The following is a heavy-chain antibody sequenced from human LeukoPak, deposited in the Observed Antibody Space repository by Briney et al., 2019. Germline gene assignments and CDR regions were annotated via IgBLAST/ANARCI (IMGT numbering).Heavy chain of an antibody. CDR1: GGSISSSSYY. J-gene: IGHJ3*02. CDR2: IYYSGST. V-gene: IGHV4-39*01. D-gene: IGHD1-26*01. Sequence: SETLSLTCTVSGGSISSSSYYWGWIRQPPGKGLEWIGSIYYSGSTYYNPSLKSRVTISVDTSKHQFSLKLSSVTAADRAVYYCARHGGYAYAFDIWGQGTTVTVSS. CDR3: ARHGGYAYAFDI.